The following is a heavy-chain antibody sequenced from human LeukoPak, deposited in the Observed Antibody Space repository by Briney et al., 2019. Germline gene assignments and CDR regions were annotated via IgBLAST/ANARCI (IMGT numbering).Heavy chain of an antibody. V-gene: IGHV3-30*04. CDR2: IPYDVSTT. CDR3: ARGPKYSSGWHYFYFGMDV. CDR1: GLVFSAYS. D-gene: IGHD6-19*01. J-gene: IGHJ6*02. Sequence: GRSLRLSCAASGLVFSAYSLHWVRQPPGKGLEWVALIPYDVSTTFYADSVRGRFTISRDNPKNTLYLQMNDLRPEDTAVYYCARGPKYSSGWHYFYFGMDVWGQGTTVTVSS.